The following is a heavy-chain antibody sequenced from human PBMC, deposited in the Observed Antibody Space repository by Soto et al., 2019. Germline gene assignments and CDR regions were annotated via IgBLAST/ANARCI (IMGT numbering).Heavy chain of an antibody. D-gene: IGHD6-19*01. V-gene: IGHV3-33*01. CDR1: GFTFSSYG. CDR3: ARDNSGWYDY. J-gene: IGHJ4*02. Sequence: QVQLVESGGGVVQPGRSLRLSCAASGFTFSSYGMHWVRQAPGKGLEWVAVIWYDGSNKYYADSVKGRFTISRDNSKKTLDLQMNSLRAEDTAVYYCARDNSGWYDYWGQGTLVTVSS. CDR2: IWYDGSNK.